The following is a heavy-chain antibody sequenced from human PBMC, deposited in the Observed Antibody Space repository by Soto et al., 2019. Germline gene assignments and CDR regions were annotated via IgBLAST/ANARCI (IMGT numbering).Heavy chain of an antibody. CDR3: ARYSSGATVFYYFDY. V-gene: IGHV4-59*01. CDR1: GGSISSYY. Sequence: KTSETLSLTCTVSGGSISSYYWSWIRQPPGKGLEWIGYIYYSGSTNYNPSLKSRVTISVDTSKNQFSLKLSSVTAADTAVYYCARYSSGATVFYYFDYWGQGTLVTVSS. CDR2: IYYSGST. J-gene: IGHJ4*01. D-gene: IGHD6-19*01.